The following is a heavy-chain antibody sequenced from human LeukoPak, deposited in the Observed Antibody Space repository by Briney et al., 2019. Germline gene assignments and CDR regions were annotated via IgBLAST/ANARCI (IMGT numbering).Heavy chain of an antibody. D-gene: IGHD6-19*01. CDR2: ISAYNGNT. Sequence: GASVKVSCKASGYTFTGYYMHWVRQAPGQGLEWMGWISAYNGNTNYAQKLQGRVTMTTDTSTSTAYMELRSLRSDDTAVYYCARVEGSGWPPPDYWGQGTLVTVSS. CDR1: GYTFTGYY. CDR3: ARVEGSGWPPPDY. J-gene: IGHJ4*02. V-gene: IGHV1-18*04.